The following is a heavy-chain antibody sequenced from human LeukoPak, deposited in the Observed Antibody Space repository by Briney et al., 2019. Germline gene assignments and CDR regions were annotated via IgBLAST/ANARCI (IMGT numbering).Heavy chain of an antibody. CDR3: AADYGEYEVNVDC. J-gene: IGHJ4*02. CDR1: GYTFTAYY. V-gene: IGHV1-69-2*01. Sequence: GASVKVSCKVSGYTFTAYYMHWVQQAPGKGLEWMGLTNPQDGETMYADKFQGRVTITADTSTDTAYMELSSLKSEDTAVYYCAADYGEYEVNVDCWGQGTLVTVSS. D-gene: IGHD4-17*01. CDR2: TNPQDGET.